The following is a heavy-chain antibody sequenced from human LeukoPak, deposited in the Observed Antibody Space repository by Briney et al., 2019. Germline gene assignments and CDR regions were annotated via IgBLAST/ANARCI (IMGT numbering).Heavy chain of an antibody. CDR3: ARDDLYFGSGSPVFFDY. J-gene: IGHJ4*02. D-gene: IGHD3-10*01. CDR1: GYTFTSYG. V-gene: IGHV1-18*01. CDR2: NSAYNDNT. Sequence: GASVKVSCKASGYTFTSYGISWVRQAHGQGLEWMGWNSAYNDNTNYAQKFQGRVTMTTDTSTNTAYMELRSLRSDDTAVYYCARDDLYFGSGSPVFFDYWGQGTLVTVSS.